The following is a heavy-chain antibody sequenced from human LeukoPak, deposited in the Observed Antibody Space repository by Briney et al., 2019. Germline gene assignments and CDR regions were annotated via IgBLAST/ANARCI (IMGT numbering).Heavy chain of an antibody. CDR1: GFTFSSYA. CDR3: ARSVGNGYLDY. Sequence: GGSLRLSCAASGFTFSSYAVHWVRQAPGKGLEWVAVISYDGSNKYYADSVKGRFTISRDNSKNTVYLQMNSLRADDTAVYYCARSVGNGYLDYWGQGTLVTVSS. J-gene: IGHJ4*02. V-gene: IGHV3-30*04. D-gene: IGHD2-8*01. CDR2: ISYDGSNK.